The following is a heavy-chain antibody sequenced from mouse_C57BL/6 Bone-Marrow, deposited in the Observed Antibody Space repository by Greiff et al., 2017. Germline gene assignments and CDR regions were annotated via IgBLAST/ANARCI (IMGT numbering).Heavy chain of an antibody. CDR3: TRGYGSSPYYAMDY. D-gene: IGHD1-1*01. CDR1: GFTFSSYA. J-gene: IGHJ4*01. Sequence: EVQRVESGAGLVKPGGSLKLSCAASGFTFSSYAMSWVRQTPEKRLEWVAYISSGGDYIYYADTVKGRFTISRDNARNTLYLQMSSLKSEDTAMYYCTRGYGSSPYYAMDYWGQGTSVTVSS. V-gene: IGHV5-9-1*02. CDR2: ISSGGDYI.